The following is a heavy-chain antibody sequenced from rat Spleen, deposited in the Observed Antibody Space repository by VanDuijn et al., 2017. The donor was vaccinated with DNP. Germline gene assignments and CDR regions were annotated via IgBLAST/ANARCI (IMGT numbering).Heavy chain of an antibody. CDR2: ISYEGSST. J-gene: IGHJ2*01. CDR3: ARHAYGYKEDYFDY. V-gene: IGHV5-22*01. CDR1: GFTFSDYY. D-gene: IGHD1-9*01. Sequence: EVQLVESGGGLVQPGRSLKLSCAASGFTFSDYYMAWVRQAPKKGLEWVASISYEGSSTYYGDSVKGRFTISRDNAKSTLYLQMNSLRSEDTATYYCARHAYGYKEDYFDYWGQGVMVTVSS.